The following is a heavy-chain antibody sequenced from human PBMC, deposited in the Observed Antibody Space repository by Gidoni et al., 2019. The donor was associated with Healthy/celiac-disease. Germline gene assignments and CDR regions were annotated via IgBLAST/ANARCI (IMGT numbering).Heavy chain of an antibody. J-gene: IGHJ4*02. D-gene: IGHD6-19*01. CDR2: IHPGDSDT. V-gene: IGHV5-51*01. CDR1: GYSFTSYW. CDR3: ARHGLYSSGWYRVPPEFDY. Sequence: EVQLVQSGAEVKKPGESLKISCKGSGYSFTSYWIGWVRQMPGKGLEWMGIIHPGDSDTRYSPSFQGQVTISADKSISTAYLQWSSLKASDTAMYYCARHGLYSSGWYRVPPEFDYWGQGTLVTVSS.